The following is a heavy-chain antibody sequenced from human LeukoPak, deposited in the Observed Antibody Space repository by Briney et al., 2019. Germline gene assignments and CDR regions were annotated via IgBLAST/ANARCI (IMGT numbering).Heavy chain of an antibody. D-gene: IGHD5-18*01. J-gene: IGHJ4*02. CDR3: ARDADVDTLDY. V-gene: IGHV3-23*01. CDR1: GFTFSTYA. CDR2: ITGGGGTT. Sequence: GGSLRLSCAASGFTFSTYAMSWVRRTPGKGVEWVSAITGGGGTTYYADSVKGRFTISRDNSKNTLYLQMNSLRAEDTAVYYCARDADVDTLDYWGQGTLVTVSS.